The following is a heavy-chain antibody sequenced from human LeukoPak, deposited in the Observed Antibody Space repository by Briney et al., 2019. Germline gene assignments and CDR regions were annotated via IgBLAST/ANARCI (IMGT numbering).Heavy chain of an antibody. Sequence: PSETLSLTCTVSGYSISSGYYWGWFRQTPGRGLEWIASISHSGSPYYNPSLKSRVTISEDLSRNVFSLTLNSVTAADAAVYYCAREGRESIAIGVGWGQGALVTVSS. V-gene: IGHV4-38-2*02. CDR3: AREGRESIAIGVG. CDR2: ISHSGSP. CDR1: GYSISSGYY. D-gene: IGHD3-16*02. J-gene: IGHJ4*02.